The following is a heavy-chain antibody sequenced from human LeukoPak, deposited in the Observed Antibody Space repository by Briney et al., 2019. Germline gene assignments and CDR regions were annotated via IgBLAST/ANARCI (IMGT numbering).Heavy chain of an antibody. CDR1: GDSISSYY. V-gene: IGHV4-59*12. Sequence: PETLSLTCTVSGDSISSYYWSWIRQPPGKGLEWIGYIYNSGSTNYNPSLKSRVTMSVDTSKNHMSLKLSSVTAADTAMYYCARSTMVNTATGWFDPWGQGTLVTVSS. D-gene: IGHD4/OR15-4a*01. J-gene: IGHJ5*02. CDR2: IYNSGST. CDR3: ARSTMVNTATGWFDP.